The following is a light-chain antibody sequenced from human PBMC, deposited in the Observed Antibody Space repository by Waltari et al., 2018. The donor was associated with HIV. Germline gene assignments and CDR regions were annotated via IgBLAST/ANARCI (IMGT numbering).Light chain of an antibody. Sequence: DTQMTQSPASLSASVGDRVTITCRASLGIGIYLAWFQQKPGKAPKSLIYEASRLQSGVPSRFIGTKSGRDFTLTISSLQPEDSATYYCQQYDTYPQTFGGGTKVEV. CDR1: LGIGIY. V-gene: IGKV1-16*01. CDR3: QQYDTYPQT. CDR2: EAS. J-gene: IGKJ4*01.